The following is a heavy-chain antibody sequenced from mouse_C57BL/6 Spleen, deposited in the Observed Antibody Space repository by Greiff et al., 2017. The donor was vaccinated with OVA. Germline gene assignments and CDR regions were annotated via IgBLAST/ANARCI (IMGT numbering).Heavy chain of an antibody. CDR3: ARDKNYGSSYWYFDV. CDR1: GFTFSDYY. J-gene: IGHJ1*03. Sequence: EVQVVESEGGLVQPGRSMKLSCTASGFTFSDYYMAWVRQVPEKGLEWVANINYDGSSTYYLDSLKSRFIISRDNAKNILYLQMSSLKSEDTATYYCARDKNYGSSYWYFDVWGTGTTVTVSS. CDR2: INYDGSST. D-gene: IGHD1-1*01. V-gene: IGHV5-16*01.